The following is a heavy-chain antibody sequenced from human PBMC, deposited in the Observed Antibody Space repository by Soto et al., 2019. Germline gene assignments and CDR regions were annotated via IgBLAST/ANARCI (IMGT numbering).Heavy chain of an antibody. D-gene: IGHD6-13*01. J-gene: IGHJ6*03. CDR1: GFTFDDYA. CDR2: ISWNSGSI. Sequence: GGSLRLSCAASGFTFDDYAMHWVRQAPGKGLEWVSGISWNSGSIGYADSVKGRFTISRDNAKNSLYLQMNSLRAEDTALYYCAKGLYSSSWSYYYYYYMDVWGKGTTVTVSS. CDR3: AKGLYSSSWSYYYYYYMDV. V-gene: IGHV3-9*01.